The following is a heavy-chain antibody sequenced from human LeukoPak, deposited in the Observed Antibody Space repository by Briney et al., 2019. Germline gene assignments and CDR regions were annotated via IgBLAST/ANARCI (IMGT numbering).Heavy chain of an antibody. Sequence: GESLKISCTSSGYSFATYWIGWVRQMPGKGLEWMGIIYPGDSDTRYSPSFKGQVTISADRSIGTAYLQWRSLKASDSAIYYCARSPTSISNPYYFDSWGRGTLVTVSS. D-gene: IGHD6-6*01. CDR3: ARSPTSISNPYYFDS. J-gene: IGHJ4*02. CDR2: IYPGDSDT. CDR1: GYSFATYW. V-gene: IGHV5-51*01.